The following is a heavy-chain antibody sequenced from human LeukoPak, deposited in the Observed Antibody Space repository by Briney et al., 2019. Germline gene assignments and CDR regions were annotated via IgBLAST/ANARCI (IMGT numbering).Heavy chain of an antibody. CDR3: ARGVSSGWLGQFDH. J-gene: IGHJ4*02. D-gene: IGHD6-19*01. CDR2: IYYSGST. CDR1: GGSISSYY. V-gene: IGHV4-59*01. Sequence: SETLSLTCTASGGSISSYYWSWIRQPPGKGLEWIGYIYYSGSTNYNPSLKSRVTISVDTSKNQFSLKLSSVTAADTAVYYCARGVSSGWLGQFDHWGQGTLVTVSS.